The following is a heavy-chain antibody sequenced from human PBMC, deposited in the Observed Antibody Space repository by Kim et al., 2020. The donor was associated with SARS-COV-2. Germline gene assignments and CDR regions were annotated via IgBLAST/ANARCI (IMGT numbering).Heavy chain of an antibody. J-gene: IGHJ4*02. D-gene: IGHD3-16*01. Sequence: GGSLRLSCAASGFTFSTSWMTWVRQAPGKGLEWVATINQDGSEKYYVDSVKGRFTISRDNAKNSLYLQMNSLRADDTAMYYCARGSRGXXWGQGTXXXVSS. CDR1: GFTFSTSW. CDR2: INQDGSEK. CDR3: ARGSRGXX. V-gene: IGHV3-7*04.